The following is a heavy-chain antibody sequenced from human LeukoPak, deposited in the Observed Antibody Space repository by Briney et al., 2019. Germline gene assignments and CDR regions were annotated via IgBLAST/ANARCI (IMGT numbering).Heavy chain of an antibody. J-gene: IGHJ3*02. V-gene: IGHV4-39*07. CDR2: IYYSGST. Sequence: SETLSLTCIVSGGSISSSSYYWGWIRQAPGKGLDWIGSIYYSGSTYYSPSLKSRVTMSVDTSKNQFSLRLSSVTAADTAVYYCARDHVRFIRRRNNVFDIWGQGTMVTVSS. CDR3: ARDHVRFIRRRNNVFDI. D-gene: IGHD1-14*01. CDR1: GGSISSSSYY.